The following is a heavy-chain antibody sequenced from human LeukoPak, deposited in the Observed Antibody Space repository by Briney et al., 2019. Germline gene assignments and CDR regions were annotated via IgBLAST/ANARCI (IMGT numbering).Heavy chain of an antibody. CDR1: GFTFSSYA. CDR3: AKDTGYDFWSGLPTFQH. Sequence: GGSLRLSCAASGFTFSSYAMSWVRQAPGKGLEWVSAISGSGGSTYYADSVKGRFTISRDNSKNTLYLQMNSLRAEDTAVYYCAKDTGYDFWSGLPTFQHWGQGTLVTVSS. V-gene: IGHV3-23*01. D-gene: IGHD3-3*01. CDR2: ISGSGGST. J-gene: IGHJ1*01.